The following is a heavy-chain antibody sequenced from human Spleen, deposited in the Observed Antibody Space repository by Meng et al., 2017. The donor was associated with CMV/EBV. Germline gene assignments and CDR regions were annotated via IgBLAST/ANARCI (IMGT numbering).Heavy chain of an antibody. Sequence: SSVKVSCKASGDTFTRYPLSWVRQAPGHGLEWMGGIIPIVGTGDYAQKFQGRVTITVDKSTSTSYMELTRLTSDDTGVYYCATDSGGYSFGALSYWGQGTLVTVSS. V-gene: IGHV1-69*06. CDR1: GDTFTRYP. CDR2: IIPIVGTG. CDR3: ATDSGGYSFGALSY. J-gene: IGHJ4*02. D-gene: IGHD2-15*01.